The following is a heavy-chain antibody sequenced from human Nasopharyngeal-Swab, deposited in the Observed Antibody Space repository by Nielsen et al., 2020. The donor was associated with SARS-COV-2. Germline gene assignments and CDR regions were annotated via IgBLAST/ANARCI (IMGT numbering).Heavy chain of an antibody. D-gene: IGHD3-9*01. J-gene: IGHJ5*02. Sequence: SVKVSCKASGGIFSSYAISWVRQAPGQGLEWMGGIIPIFGTANYAQKFQGRVTITADEATSTAYMGLSSLRTEDTAVYYCARGRGYDILTGYYPDYNWFDPWGQGTLVTVSS. CDR2: IIPIFGTA. CDR1: GGIFSSYA. CDR3: ARGRGYDILTGYYPDYNWFDP. V-gene: IGHV1-69*13.